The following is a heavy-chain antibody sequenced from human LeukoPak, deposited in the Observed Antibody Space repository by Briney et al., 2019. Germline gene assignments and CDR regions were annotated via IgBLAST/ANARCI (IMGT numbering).Heavy chain of an antibody. J-gene: IGHJ4*02. Sequence: PGRSLRLSCAASEFTFTNYAMHWVRQAPGRGLEWVAVISYDGSNKYYADSVKGRFTISRDNSKNTLYLQMNSLRAEDTAVYYCARDREYYNLLTGYKVSHYFDYWGQGTLVTVSS. CDR1: EFTFTNYA. CDR3: ARDREYYNLLTGYKVSHYFDY. V-gene: IGHV3-30*04. CDR2: ISYDGSNK. D-gene: IGHD3-9*01.